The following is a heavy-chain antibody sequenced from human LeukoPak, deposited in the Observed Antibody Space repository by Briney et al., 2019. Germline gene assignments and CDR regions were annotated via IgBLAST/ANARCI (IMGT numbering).Heavy chain of an antibody. CDR3: ARAGNYGDYGLRAGFDY. Sequence: HPGGSLRLSCAASGFTSSSYAMHWVRQAPGKGLEWVAVISYDGSNKYYADSVKGRFTISRDNSKNTLYLQMNSLRAEDTAVYYCARAGNYGDYGLRAGFDYWGQGTLVTVSS. J-gene: IGHJ4*02. D-gene: IGHD4-17*01. CDR2: ISYDGSNK. V-gene: IGHV3-30-3*01. CDR1: GFTSSSYA.